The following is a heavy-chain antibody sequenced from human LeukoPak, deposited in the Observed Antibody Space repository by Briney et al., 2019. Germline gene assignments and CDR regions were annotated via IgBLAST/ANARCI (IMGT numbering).Heavy chain of an antibody. Sequence: SETLSLTCTVSGGSISSYYWSWIRQPPGKGLEWIWYICYSGSTNYNPSLKSRVTISVDTSKNQFSLKLSSVTAADTAVYYCARLGDYGGNSDYWGQGTLVTVSS. V-gene: IGHV4-59*08. CDR1: GGSISSYY. CDR2: ICYSGST. D-gene: IGHD4-23*01. CDR3: ARLGDYGGNSDY. J-gene: IGHJ4*02.